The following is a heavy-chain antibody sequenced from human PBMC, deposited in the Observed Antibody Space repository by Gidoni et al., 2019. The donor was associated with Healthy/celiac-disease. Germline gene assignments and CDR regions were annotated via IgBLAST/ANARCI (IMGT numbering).Heavy chain of an antibody. V-gene: IGHV3-48*01. J-gene: IGHJ4*02. CDR2: ISSSSSTI. Sequence: EVQLVESGGGLVQRGGSLRLSCAASGFTFSSYSMHWVRQAPGKGLEWGSYISSSSSTIYYADSVKGRFTISRDNAKNSLYLQMNSLRAEDTAVYYCARKRGYCSGGSCYTGIFDYWGQGTLVTVSS. CDR1: GFTFSSYS. D-gene: IGHD2-15*01. CDR3: ARKRGYCSGGSCYTGIFDY.